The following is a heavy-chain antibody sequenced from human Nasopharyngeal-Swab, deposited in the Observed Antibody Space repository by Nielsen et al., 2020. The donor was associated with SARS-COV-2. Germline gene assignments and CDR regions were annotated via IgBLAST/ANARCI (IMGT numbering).Heavy chain of an antibody. D-gene: IGHD3-3*01. J-gene: IGHJ3*02. Sequence: GESLKISCAASGFTFSSYAMSWVRQAPGKGLEWVSAISGSGGSTYYADSVKGRFTISRDNSKNTLYLQMNSLRAEDTAVYYCAKDRGEYYENAFDMWGQGTMVTVSS. V-gene: IGHV3-23*01. CDR2: ISGSGGST. CDR3: AKDRGEYYENAFDM. CDR1: GFTFSSYA.